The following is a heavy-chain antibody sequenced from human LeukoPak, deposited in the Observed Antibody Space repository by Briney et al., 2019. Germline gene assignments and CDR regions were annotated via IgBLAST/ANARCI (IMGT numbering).Heavy chain of an antibody. Sequence: GGSLRLSCAASGFTFSSYAMSWARQAPGKGLEGVSAISGSGGSTYYADSVKGRFTISRDNSKNTLYLQMNSLRAEDTAVYYCAKGVEMATIDGFFDYWGQGTLVTVSS. CDR1: GFTFSSYA. D-gene: IGHD5-24*01. CDR3: AKGVEMATIDGFFDY. V-gene: IGHV3-23*01. CDR2: ISGSGGST. J-gene: IGHJ4*02.